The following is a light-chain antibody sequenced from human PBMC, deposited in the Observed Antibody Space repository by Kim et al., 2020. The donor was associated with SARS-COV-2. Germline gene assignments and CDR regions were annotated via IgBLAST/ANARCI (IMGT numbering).Light chain of an antibody. Sequence: DIVMTQSPPSLPVTPGEPASISCRSSQSLLHSKGYNYLDWYLQKPGQSPQLLIYLGSTRASGVPDRFSGSGSGTDFTLKISRVEAEDVGVYYCMQALQTPRTFGQGTKLEI. V-gene: IGKV2-28*01. CDR1: QSLLHSKGYNY. CDR2: LGS. CDR3: MQALQTPRT. J-gene: IGKJ2*02.